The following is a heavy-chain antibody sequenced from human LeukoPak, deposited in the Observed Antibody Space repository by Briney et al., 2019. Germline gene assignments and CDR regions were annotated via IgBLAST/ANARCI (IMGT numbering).Heavy chain of an antibody. Sequence: GGSLRLSCAASGFTFSSFGMNWVRQAPGKGLEWVSAISGSGSSTYYADSVKGRFSVSRDNSKNTLYLQVNGLRAEDTAVYYCAKQIDVVIITYYFDYWGQGTLVTVSS. J-gene: IGHJ4*02. CDR1: GFTFSSFG. CDR2: ISGSGSST. D-gene: IGHD2-2*01. CDR3: AKQIDVVIITYYFDY. V-gene: IGHV3-23*01.